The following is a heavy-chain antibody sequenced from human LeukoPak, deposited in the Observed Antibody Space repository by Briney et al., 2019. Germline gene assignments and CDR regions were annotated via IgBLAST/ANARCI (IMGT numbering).Heavy chain of an antibody. V-gene: IGHV3-30*18. CDR1: GFTFSSYV. CDR2: ISYDGSNK. Sequence: PGGSLRLSCAASGFTFSSYVMHWVRQAPGKGLEWVAVISYDGSNKYYADSVNGRFTISRDNSKNTLYLQMNSLRAEDTAVYYCAKDRHLMTTATTGDYWGQGTLVTVSS. J-gene: IGHJ4*02. CDR3: AKDRHLMTTATTGDY. D-gene: IGHD4-17*01.